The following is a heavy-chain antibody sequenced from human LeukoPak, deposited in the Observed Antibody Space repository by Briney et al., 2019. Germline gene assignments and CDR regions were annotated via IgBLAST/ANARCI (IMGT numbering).Heavy chain of an antibody. V-gene: IGHV4-61*02. D-gene: IGHD2-2*01. J-gene: IGHJ6*03. CDR1: GGSISSGSYY. Sequence: SETLSLTCTVSGGSISSGSYYWSWIRQPAGKGLEWIGRIYTSGSTNYNPSLKSRVTISVDTSKNQFSLKLSSVTAADTAVYYCARRAREFYCSSTSCYDPPFYYYYMDVWGKGTTVTVSS. CDR2: IYTSGST. CDR3: ARRAREFYCSSTSCYDPPFYYYYMDV.